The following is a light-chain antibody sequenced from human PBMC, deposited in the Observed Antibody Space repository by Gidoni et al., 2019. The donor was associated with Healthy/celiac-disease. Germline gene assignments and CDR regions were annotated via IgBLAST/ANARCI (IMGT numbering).Light chain of an antibody. J-gene: IGLJ3*02. CDR2: DVS. CDR1: RSDVGGYNY. Sequence: QSALTQPVSVSGSPGQSLPISCPGTRSDVGGYNYVSWYQQPPGKAPKLMIYDVSNRPSGVSNRFSGSKSGNTASLTISGLQAEDEADYYCSSYTSSSTLFGGGTKLTVL. V-gene: IGLV2-14*01. CDR3: SSYTSSSTL.